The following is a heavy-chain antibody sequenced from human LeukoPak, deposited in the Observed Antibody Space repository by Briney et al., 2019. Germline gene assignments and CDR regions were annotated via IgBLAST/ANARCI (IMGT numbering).Heavy chain of an antibody. J-gene: IGHJ6*03. Sequence: GGSLRLSCAASRFTFSNYWTSWVRQAPGKGLECVANIKQDGSEKYYVDSVKGRFTISRDNAKNSLYLQMNSLRAEDTAVYYCARENYYYYYMDVWGKGTTVTVSS. CDR2: IKQDGSEK. V-gene: IGHV3-7*01. CDR1: RFTFSNYW. CDR3: ARENYYYYYMDV.